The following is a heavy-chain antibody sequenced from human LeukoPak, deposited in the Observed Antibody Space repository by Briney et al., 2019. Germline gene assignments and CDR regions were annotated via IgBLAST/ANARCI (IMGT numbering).Heavy chain of an antibody. CDR3: ARGYYDSSVAFDY. Sequence: SETLSLTCTVSGGSIGSYYWSWIRQPPGKGLEWIGYIYYSGSTNYNPSLKSRVTISVDTSKNQFSLKLSSVTAADTAVYYCARGYYDSSVAFDYWGQGTLVTVSS. V-gene: IGHV4-59*01. D-gene: IGHD3-22*01. CDR1: GGSIGSYY. J-gene: IGHJ4*02. CDR2: IYYSGST.